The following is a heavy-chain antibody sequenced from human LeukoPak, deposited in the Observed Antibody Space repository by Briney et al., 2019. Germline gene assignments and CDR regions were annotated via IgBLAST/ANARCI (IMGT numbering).Heavy chain of an antibody. J-gene: IGHJ4*02. V-gene: IGHV4-34*01. CDR1: GGSFSGYY. D-gene: IGHD3-10*01. Sequence: SETLSLTCAVCGGSFSGYYWSWIRQPPGKGLEWIGEINHSGSTNYNPSLKSRVTISVDTSKNQFSLKLSSVTAADTAVYYCARGHTDYYGSGSPGWGQGTLVTVSS. CDR2: INHSGST. CDR3: ARGHTDYYGSGSPG.